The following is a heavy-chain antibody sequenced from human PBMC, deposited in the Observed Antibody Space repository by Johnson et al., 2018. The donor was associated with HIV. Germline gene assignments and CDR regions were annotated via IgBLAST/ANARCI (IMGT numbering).Heavy chain of an antibody. D-gene: IGHD2-2*01. CDR3: ARSGYCTTSSCTDDAFDI. J-gene: IGHJ3*02. V-gene: IGHV3-66*01. CDR2: IYRGGST. CDR1: GFTVSSNS. Sequence: VQLVESGGALVQPGGSLRLSCAASGFTVSSNSMTWVHQAPGKGLEWVSLIYRGGSTYYADSVKGRFTISRDNSKNTLYLQMNSLRAEDTAVYYCARSGYCTTSSCTDDAFDIWGQGTMVTVSS.